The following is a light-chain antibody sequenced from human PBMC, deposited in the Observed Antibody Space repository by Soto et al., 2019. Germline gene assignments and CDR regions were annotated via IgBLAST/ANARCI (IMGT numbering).Light chain of an antibody. J-gene: IGKJ2*01. CDR2: TLS. Sequence: DIVMTQTPLSLPVTPGEPASISCRSSQSLLDSDDGKTVDRYLQQPGQSPQLLIYTLSSRASRVTDEVGRSGSGTDFTLKISRVEAEDFGVYYCMQRTEFPYTFDQGTKLEIK. CDR3: MQRTEFPYT. V-gene: IGKV2-40*01. CDR1: QSLLDSDDGKT.